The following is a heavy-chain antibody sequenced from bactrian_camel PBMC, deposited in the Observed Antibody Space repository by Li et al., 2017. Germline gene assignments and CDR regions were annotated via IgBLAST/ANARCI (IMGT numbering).Heavy chain of an antibody. Sequence: QLVESGGGSVQAGGSLRLSCVRSGNIRSRNLMGWFRQAPGKEREGVAAIYTDGSTYLGDSVKGRFTISQDIAESTVTVYLQMNSLKPEDTAIYYCAAKSVFIGTCPTDATYNYWGQGTQVTVS. J-gene: IGHJ4*01. D-gene: IGHD1*01. CDR2: IYTDGST. V-gene: IGHV3S53*01. CDR1: GNIRSRNL. CDR3: AAKSVFIGTCPTDATYNY.